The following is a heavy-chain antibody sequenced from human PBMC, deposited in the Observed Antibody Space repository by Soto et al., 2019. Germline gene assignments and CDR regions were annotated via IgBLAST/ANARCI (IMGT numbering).Heavy chain of an antibody. V-gene: IGHV1-18*01. J-gene: IGHJ6*02. Sequence: QVQLVQSGAEVKKPGASVKVSCKASGYTFTSYGISWVRQAPGQGLEWMGWISAYNGNTNYAQKLQGRVTMTTDTSTSTAYMELRSLRSDDTAVYYCARVAVITMVRGVTIGGGLGMDVWGQGTTVTVSS. CDR2: ISAYNGNT. CDR3: ARVAVITMVRGVTIGGGLGMDV. D-gene: IGHD3-10*01. CDR1: GYTFTSYG.